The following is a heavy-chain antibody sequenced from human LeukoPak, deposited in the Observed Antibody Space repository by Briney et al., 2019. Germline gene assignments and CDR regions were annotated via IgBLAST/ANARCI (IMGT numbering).Heavy chain of an antibody. CDR3: ARAPAGIAAAGTHYFDY. CDR2: INHSGST. D-gene: IGHD6-13*01. J-gene: IGHJ4*02. Sequence: SETLSLTCTVSGGSISSSSYYWSWIRQPPGKGLEWIGEINHSGSTNYNPSLKSRVTISVDTSKNQFSLKLSSVTAADTAVYYCARAPAGIAAAGTHYFDYWGQGTLVTVSS. CDR1: GGSISSSSYY. V-gene: IGHV4-39*07.